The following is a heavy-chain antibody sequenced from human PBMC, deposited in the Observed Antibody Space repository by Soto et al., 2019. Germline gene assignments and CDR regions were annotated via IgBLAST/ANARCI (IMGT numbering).Heavy chain of an antibody. Sequence: GGSLRLSCAASGFTFSSYSMNWVRQAPGKGLEWVSYISSSSSTIYYADSVKGRFTISRDNAKNSLYLQMNSLRDEDTAVYYCARDTAAGGSGSYECVDYWGQGTLVTVSS. CDR3: ARDTAAGGSGSYECVDY. V-gene: IGHV3-48*02. J-gene: IGHJ4*02. CDR1: GFTFSSYS. D-gene: IGHD3-10*01. CDR2: ISSSSSTI.